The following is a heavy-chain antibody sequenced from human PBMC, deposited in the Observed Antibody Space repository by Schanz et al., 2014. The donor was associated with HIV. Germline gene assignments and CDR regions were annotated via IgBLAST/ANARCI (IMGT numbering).Heavy chain of an antibody. J-gene: IGHJ4*02. V-gene: IGHV3-30*18. Sequence: VHLVESGGDLVQPGGSLRLSCAASGFTFITYGMHWVRQAPGKGLEWVAGISYDGSNKYYADSVKGRFTISRDSFNNTLYLHMSSLRAEDTAVYFCAKDRTDSGWYKEGPRELGEWGQGTLVTVSS. CDR3: AKDRTDSGWYKEGPRELGE. CDR2: ISYDGSNK. CDR1: GFTFITYG. D-gene: IGHD6-19*01.